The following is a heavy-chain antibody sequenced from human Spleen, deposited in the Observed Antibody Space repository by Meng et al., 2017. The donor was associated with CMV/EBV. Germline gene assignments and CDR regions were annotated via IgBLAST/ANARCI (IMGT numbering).Heavy chain of an antibody. D-gene: IGHD2-15*01. V-gene: IGHV3-7*01. CDR3: ATSAAAPGDY. J-gene: IGHJ4*02. CDR2: IDQDGRDK. CDR1: GFTVSSNY. Sequence: GESLKISCAASGFTVSSNYMSWARQAPGKGLEWVANIDQDGRDKFYVDSVKGRFTISRDNAKNSLYLQMDSLRAEDTAVYYCATSAAAPGDYWGQGTLVTVSS.